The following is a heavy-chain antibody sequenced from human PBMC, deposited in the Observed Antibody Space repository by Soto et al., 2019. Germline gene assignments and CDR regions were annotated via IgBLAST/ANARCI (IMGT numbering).Heavy chain of an antibody. Sequence: GGSLRLSCAASGFTFSSYAMSWVRQAPGKGLEWVSAISGSGGSTYYADSVKGRFTISRDNSKNTLYLQMNSLRAEDTAVYYCATPGGYDFWSGYSSFDYWGQGTLVTVSS. V-gene: IGHV3-23*01. CDR1: GFTFSSYA. CDR2: ISGSGGST. D-gene: IGHD3-3*01. J-gene: IGHJ4*02. CDR3: ATPGGYDFWSGYSSFDY.